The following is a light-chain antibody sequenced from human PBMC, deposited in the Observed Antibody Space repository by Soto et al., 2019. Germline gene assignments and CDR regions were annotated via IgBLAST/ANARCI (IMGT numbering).Light chain of an antibody. CDR2: SNN. J-gene: IGLJ1*01. Sequence: QSVLTQPPSASGTPGQRVTISCSGSRSNIGSNTVTWYQQLPGTAPKLLIYSNNQRPSGVPDRFSGSKSGTSASLAISGLQSEDEVDYYCAVWDDSLNGFYVFGTGTKVTVL. CDR3: AVWDDSLNGFYV. V-gene: IGLV1-44*01. CDR1: RSNIGSNT.